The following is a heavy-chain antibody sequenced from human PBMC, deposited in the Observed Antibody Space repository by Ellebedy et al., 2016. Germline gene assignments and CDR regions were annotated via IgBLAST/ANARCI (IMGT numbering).Heavy chain of an antibody. J-gene: IGHJ4*02. CDR1: GFTFTSYA. CDR3: ANVGGSGIYFNGY. CDR2: VVGSGERT. V-gene: IGHV3-23*01. Sequence: GESLKISCAASGFTFTSYAMSWVRQAPGKGPEWVSAVVGSGERTFYADSVKGRFTISRDNSENRLYLQMSSLKVEDTATYYCANVGGSGIYFNGYWGLGTLVTVSS. D-gene: IGHD3-10*01.